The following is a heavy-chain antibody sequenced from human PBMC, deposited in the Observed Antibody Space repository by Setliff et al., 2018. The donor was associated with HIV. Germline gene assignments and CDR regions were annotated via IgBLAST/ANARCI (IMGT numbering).Heavy chain of an antibody. J-gene: IGHJ6*02. CDR3: AREPHELRYFDWLLYPAYYYYGMDV. Sequence: PGGSLRLSCAASGFTFSSYSMNWVRQAPGKGLEWVSYISSSSSYTHYADSVKGRFTISRDNVKNSLYLQMNSLRAEDTAVYYCAREPHELRYFDWLLYPAYYYYGMDVWGQGTTVTVSS. CDR2: ISSSSSYT. D-gene: IGHD3-9*01. V-gene: IGHV3-21*01. CDR1: GFTFSSYS.